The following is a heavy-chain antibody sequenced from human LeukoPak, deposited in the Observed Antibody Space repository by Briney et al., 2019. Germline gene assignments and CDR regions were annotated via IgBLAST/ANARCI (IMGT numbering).Heavy chain of an antibody. Sequence: ASVKVSCKVSGYTLTELSMHWVRQAPGKGLEWMGGFDPEDGETIYAQKFQGRVTMTEDTSTDTAYMELSSLRSEDTAVYYRATGDYYDSSGYYYFHWGQGTLVTVSS. CDR3: ATGDYYDSSGYYYFH. V-gene: IGHV1-24*01. D-gene: IGHD3-22*01. J-gene: IGHJ4*02. CDR2: FDPEDGET. CDR1: GYTLTELS.